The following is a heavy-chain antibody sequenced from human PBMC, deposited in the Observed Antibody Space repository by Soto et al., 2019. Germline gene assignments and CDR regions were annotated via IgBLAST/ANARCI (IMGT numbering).Heavy chain of an antibody. CDR2: INAGNGNT. CDR3: ARTYSSGWYTDAFDI. CDR1: GYTFTRYA. D-gene: IGHD6-19*01. Sequence: ASVKVSCKASGYTFTRYAMNWVRQAPGQRLEWMGWINAGNGNTKYSQKFQGRVTITRDTSASTAYMELSSLRSEDTAVYYCARTYSSGWYTDAFDIWGQGTMVTVSS. J-gene: IGHJ3*02. V-gene: IGHV1-3*01.